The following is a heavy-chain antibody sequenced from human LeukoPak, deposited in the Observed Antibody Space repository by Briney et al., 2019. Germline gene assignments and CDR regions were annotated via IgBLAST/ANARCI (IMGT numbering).Heavy chain of an antibody. CDR1: GGSISSGGYS. V-gene: IGHV4-30-2*03. CDR2: IYHSGST. CDR3: ATLSAGTGYFDS. J-gene: IGHJ4*02. D-gene: IGHD2/OR15-2a*01. Sequence: SQTLSLTCAVSGGSISSGGYSWSWIRQPPGKGLEWIGYIYHSGSTYYNPSLKSRATISVDTSKNQFSLKLSSVTAADTAVYYCATLSAGTGYFDSWSQGTLVTVSS.